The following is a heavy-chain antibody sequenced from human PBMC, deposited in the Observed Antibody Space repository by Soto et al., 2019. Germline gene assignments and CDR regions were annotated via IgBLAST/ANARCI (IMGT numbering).Heavy chain of an antibody. Sequence: PSETLSLTCTVSSGSINENYYWNCIRQSPGKGLEWICYVFHTGTTHYNASLESRVTLSISTSKNQFSLTLTSVAASDTAIYYCARGALSPTLRTFDVWGPGTMVTVSS. D-gene: IGHD2-15*01. CDR1: SGSINENYY. V-gene: IGHV4-59*01. CDR3: ARGALSPTLRTFDV. J-gene: IGHJ3*01. CDR2: VFHTGTT.